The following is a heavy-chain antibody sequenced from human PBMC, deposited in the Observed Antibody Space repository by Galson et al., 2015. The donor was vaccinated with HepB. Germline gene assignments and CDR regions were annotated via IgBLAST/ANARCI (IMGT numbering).Heavy chain of an antibody. D-gene: IGHD3-10*01. Sequence: SLRLSCAASGFTFSSYGMSWVRQAPGTGLEWVATISGGGGNTYYADSVKGRFTISRDNSKNTLYLQMNSLRDEDTAVYYCAKFYGADLLWFGELWDWGQGTLVTVSS. CDR1: GFTFSSYG. CDR3: AKFYGADLLWFGELWD. J-gene: IGHJ4*02. V-gene: IGHV3-23*01. CDR2: ISGGGGNT.